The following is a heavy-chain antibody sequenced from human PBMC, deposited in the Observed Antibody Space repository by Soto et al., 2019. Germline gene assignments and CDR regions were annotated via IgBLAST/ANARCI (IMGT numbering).Heavy chain of an antibody. CDR3: ARDPPGPTAGTWDPDWFDP. CDR2: IYSSGSS. Sequence: PSETLSLTCTVSGGSISSYYWSWIRQPAGKGLEWIGRIYSSGSSNYNPSLKSRVTMSVDTSKNQFSLKLSSVTAADTAVYYCARDPPGPTAGTWDPDWFDPWGQGTLVTVSS. D-gene: IGHD6-13*01. CDR1: GGSISSYY. J-gene: IGHJ5*02. V-gene: IGHV4-4*07.